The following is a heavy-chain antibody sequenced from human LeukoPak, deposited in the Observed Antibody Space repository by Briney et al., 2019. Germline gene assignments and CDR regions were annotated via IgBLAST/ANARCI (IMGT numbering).Heavy chain of an antibody. V-gene: IGHV3-23*01. Sequence: GGTLRLSCAASGFIFSNNGMSWVRQAPGRGLEWVSSIRGSAGNANYADSVKGRFTISRDDSTNTLYLQMSSLRAEDTAMYYCAKAVGVIYMGIDFWGQGALVTVSS. CDR2: IRGSAGNA. J-gene: IGHJ4*02. CDR3: AKAVGVIYMGIDF. CDR1: GFIFSNNG. D-gene: IGHD2-21*01.